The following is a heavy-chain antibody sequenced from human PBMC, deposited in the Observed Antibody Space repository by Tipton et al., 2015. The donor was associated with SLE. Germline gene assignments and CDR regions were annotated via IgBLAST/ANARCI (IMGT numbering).Heavy chain of an antibody. CDR3: ARDLRFDSSGYRYGMDV. CDR2: ISSSSSYI. CDR1: GLTFSFYS. Sequence: SLRLSCAASGLTFSFYSMNWVRQAPGKGLEWVSSISSSSSYIYYVDSVKGRFTISRDNAKNSLYLQMNSLRAEDIAVYYCARDLRFDSSGYRYGMDVWGQGTTVTVSS. V-gene: IGHV3-21*03. J-gene: IGHJ6*02. D-gene: IGHD3-22*01.